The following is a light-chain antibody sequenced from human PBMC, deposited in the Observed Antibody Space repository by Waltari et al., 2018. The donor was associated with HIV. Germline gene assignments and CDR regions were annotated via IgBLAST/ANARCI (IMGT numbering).Light chain of an antibody. CDR2: STS. J-gene: IGLJ3*02. CDR1: TGAVTSGYY. CDR3: LLYYGGAWV. V-gene: IGLV7-43*01. Sequence: QTVVTQAPSLTVSPGGTVTLTCASGTGAVTSGYYPNWFQQKPGQAPRALIYSTSNKHPWTPARFSGSLLGGKAALTLSGVQPEDEAEYYCLLYYGGAWVFGGGTKLTVL.